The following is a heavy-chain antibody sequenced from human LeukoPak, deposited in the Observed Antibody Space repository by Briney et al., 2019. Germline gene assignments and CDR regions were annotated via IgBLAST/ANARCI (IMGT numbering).Heavy chain of an antibody. CDR3: ARGYAAFSYMDV. Sequence: VASVKVSCKASGGTFSSYAISWVRQAPGQGLEWMGGIIPIFGTANYAQKFQGRVTITTDESTSTAYMELSSLRSEDTAVYYCARGYAAFSYMDVGGKGTTVTVSS. CDR2: IIPIFGTA. CDR1: GGTFSSYA. J-gene: IGHJ6*03. V-gene: IGHV1-69*05. D-gene: IGHD2-15*01.